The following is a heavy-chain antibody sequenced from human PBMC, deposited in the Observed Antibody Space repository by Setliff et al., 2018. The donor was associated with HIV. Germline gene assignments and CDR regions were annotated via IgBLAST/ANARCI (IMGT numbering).Heavy chain of an antibody. V-gene: IGHV4-59*11. Sequence: SETLSLTCTVSGGSISSHYWSWIRQPPGKRLEWIGYIHYSGSTNYNPSLKSRVTILGDTSKNQFSLKLSSVTAADTAVYYCARGHYPYDSSGYYYDAFDIWG. J-gene: IGHJ3*02. CDR2: IHYSGST. CDR1: GGSISSHY. D-gene: IGHD3-22*01. CDR3: ARGHYPYDSSGYYYDAFDI.